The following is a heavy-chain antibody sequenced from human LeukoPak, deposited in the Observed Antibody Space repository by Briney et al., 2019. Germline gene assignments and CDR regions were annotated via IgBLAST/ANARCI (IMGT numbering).Heavy chain of an antibody. Sequence: ETLSLTCTVSGDSISSNYMSWVRQAPGKGLEWVSVIYSGGSTYYADSVKGRFTISRDNSKNTLYLQMNSLRAEDTAVYYCARLPTYYYDSSDYYYVDYWGQGTLVTVSS. D-gene: IGHD3-22*01. CDR1: GDSISSNY. CDR3: ARLPTYYYDSSDYYYVDY. V-gene: IGHV3-66*01. CDR2: IYSGGST. J-gene: IGHJ4*02.